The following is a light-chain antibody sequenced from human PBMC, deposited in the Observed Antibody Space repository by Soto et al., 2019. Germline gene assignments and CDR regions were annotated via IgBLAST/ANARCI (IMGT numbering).Light chain of an antibody. CDR2: EVS. Sequence: QSALTQSPSASGSPGQSVTISCTGTSSAVGNYKYVSWYQQHPGKAPKLMIYEVSKRPSGVPDRFSGSKSGNTASLTVSGLQAEAVADYYCSSWAGSNNWVFCGGTKLTDL. CDR1: SSAVGNYKY. CDR3: SSWAGSNNWV. J-gene: IGLJ3*02. V-gene: IGLV2-8*01.